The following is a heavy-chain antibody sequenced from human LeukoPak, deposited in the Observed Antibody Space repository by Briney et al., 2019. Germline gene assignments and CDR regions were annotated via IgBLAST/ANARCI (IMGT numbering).Heavy chain of an antibody. CDR1: GGSISSYY. CDR3: ARESGSGWEYMFDY. J-gene: IGHJ4*02. D-gene: IGHD6-19*01. V-gene: IGHV4-4*07. Sequence: SETLSLICTVSGGSISSYYWSWIRQPAGKGLEWIGRIYTSGSTNYNPSLKSRVTMSVDTSKNQCSLKLSSVTAADTAVYYCARESGSGWEYMFDYWGQGTLVTVSS. CDR2: IYTSGST.